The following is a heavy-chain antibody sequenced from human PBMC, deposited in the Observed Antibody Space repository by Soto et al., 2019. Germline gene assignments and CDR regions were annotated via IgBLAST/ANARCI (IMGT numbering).Heavy chain of an antibody. V-gene: IGHV3-33*01. CDR1: GFTFSSYG. D-gene: IGHD6-13*01. CDR3: ARGGGAAAGPLDY. Sequence: QVQLVESGGGVVQPGRSLRLSCAASGFTFSSYGMHWVRQAPGKGLEWVAVIWYDGSNKYYADSVKGRFTISRDNSKNTLYLQMNSLRAEDTAVYYCARGGGAAAGPLDYWGQGTLVTVSS. J-gene: IGHJ4*02. CDR2: IWYDGSNK.